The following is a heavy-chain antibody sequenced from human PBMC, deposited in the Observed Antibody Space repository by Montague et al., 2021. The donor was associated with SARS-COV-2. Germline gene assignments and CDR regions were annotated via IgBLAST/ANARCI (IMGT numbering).Heavy chain of an antibody. V-gene: IGHV4-61*09. CDR2: ISTSGSS. CDR1: GAPISSANDY. CDR3: ARDRRGMAMAGRAYYYYYMDV. J-gene: IGHJ6*03. Sequence: TLSLICSVSGAPISSANDYWTWIRQPAGKGLEWIGHISTSGSSSYNPSLKSRVTIILDTSKQQFSLELTSVTAADTAVYYCARDRRGMAMAGRAYYYYYMDVWGKGTTVTVSS. D-gene: IGHD6-19*01.